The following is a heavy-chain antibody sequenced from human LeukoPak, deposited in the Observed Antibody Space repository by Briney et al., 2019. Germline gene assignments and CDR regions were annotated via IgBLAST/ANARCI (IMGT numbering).Heavy chain of an antibody. CDR2: ISSSGSTI. J-gene: IGHJ4*02. Sequence: PGGSLRLSCAASGFTFSSYEMNWVRQAPGKGLEWVSYISSSGSTIYYADSVKGRFTISRDNAKNSLYLQMNSLRAEDTAVYYCARDGIFPYDSSGYCTFDYWGQGTLVTVSS. V-gene: IGHV3-48*03. CDR3: ARDGIFPYDSSGYCTFDY. D-gene: IGHD3-22*01. CDR1: GFTFSSYE.